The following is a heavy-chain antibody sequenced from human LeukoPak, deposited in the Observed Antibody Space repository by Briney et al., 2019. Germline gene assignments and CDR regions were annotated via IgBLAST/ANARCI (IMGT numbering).Heavy chain of an antibody. CDR2: ISYDGSNK. Sequence: GGSLRLSCAASGFTFSSYGMHWVRQAPGKGLEWVAVISYDGSNKYYADPVKGRFTISRDNSKNTLYLQMNSLRAEDTAVYYCAKAYGDYYFDYWGQGTLVTVSS. J-gene: IGHJ4*02. D-gene: IGHD4-17*01. CDR1: GFTFSSYG. V-gene: IGHV3-30*18. CDR3: AKAYGDYYFDY.